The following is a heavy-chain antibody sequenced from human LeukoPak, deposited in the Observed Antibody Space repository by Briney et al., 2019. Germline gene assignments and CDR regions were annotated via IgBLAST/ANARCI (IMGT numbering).Heavy chain of an antibody. Sequence: GGSLRLSCAASGFTFNTYSMTWVRQAPGRGLEWVARIKEDGSDIHCVDSVKGRFTISRDNAKNSLNLQMNSLRAEDTAVYYCAREWWYLDYWGQGTLVTVSS. CDR2: IKEDGSDI. CDR1: GFTFNTYS. D-gene: IGHD2-15*01. CDR3: AREWWYLDY. J-gene: IGHJ4*02. V-gene: IGHV3-7*05.